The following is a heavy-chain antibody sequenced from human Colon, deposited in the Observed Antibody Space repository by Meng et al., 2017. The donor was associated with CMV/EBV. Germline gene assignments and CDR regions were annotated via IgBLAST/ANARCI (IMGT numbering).Heavy chain of an antibody. CDR3: ARAARSGSHAVFYSLDR. CDR2: VSPITDIT. J-gene: IGHJ6*02. V-gene: IGHV1-69*10. CDR1: VGTFTSYT. D-gene: IGHD1-26*01. Sequence: SVTVSCKASVGTFTSYTFSWVRQAPGQGPEWMGGVSPITDITNYAQKFQGRLTITADKSTKTAFMELSSLRSEDTAVYYGARAARSGSHAVFYSLDRWGQGTTVTVSS.